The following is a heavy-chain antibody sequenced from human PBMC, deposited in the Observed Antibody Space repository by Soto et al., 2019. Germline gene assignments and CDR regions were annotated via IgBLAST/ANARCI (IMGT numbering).Heavy chain of an antibody. CDR3: ARVYSSSSIFSV. D-gene: IGHD6-6*01. V-gene: IGHV3-21*01. CDR2: ISSGSGYE. J-gene: IGHJ4*02. CDR1: GFMFSTYN. Sequence: EMQLVESGGGLVRPGGSLRLSCAASGFMFSTYNMNWVRQAPGRGLEWVSSISSGSGYEYYADSVKGRFTISRDNAKNSLYLQMNSLRAEDTAVYYCARVYSSSSIFSVWGQGTLVTVSS.